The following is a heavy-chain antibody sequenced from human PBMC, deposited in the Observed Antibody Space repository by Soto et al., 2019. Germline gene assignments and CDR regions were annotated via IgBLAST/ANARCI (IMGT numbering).Heavy chain of an antibody. CDR2: IIPIFGTA. CDR1: GGTFSSYA. D-gene: IGHD3-22*01. CDR3: ARVDSSCYYHLDDAFEI. Sequence: QVQLVQSGAEVKKPGSSVKVSCKASGGTFSSYAISWVRQAPGQGLEWMGGIIPIFGTANYAQKFQGRVTITAYETTSTAYMELSRLRSEDTAVYYCARVDSSCYYHLDDAFEIWGQGTMVTVSS. J-gene: IGHJ3*02. V-gene: IGHV1-69*01.